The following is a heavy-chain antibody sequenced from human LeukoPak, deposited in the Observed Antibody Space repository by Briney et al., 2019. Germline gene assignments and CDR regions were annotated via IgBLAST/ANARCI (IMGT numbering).Heavy chain of an antibody. V-gene: IGHV4-39*01. CDR2: IYYSGSA. CDR1: GGSISSSPYY. CDR3: ARHASVDGNWPRPLDY. J-gene: IGHJ4*02. Sequence: SETLSLTCAVSGGSISSSPYYWGWIRQPPGKGLEWIGNIYYSGSAYYNPSLKTRVTISVDTSKNQFSLKLTSVTAADTAVYYCARHASVDGNWPRPLDYWGQGSLVTVSS. D-gene: IGHD6-19*01.